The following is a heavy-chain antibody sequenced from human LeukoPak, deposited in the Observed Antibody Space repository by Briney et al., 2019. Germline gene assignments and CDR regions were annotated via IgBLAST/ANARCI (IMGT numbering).Heavy chain of an antibody. Sequence: GGPLRLSCAASGFIFSNYGMHWVRQAPGKGLEWVTIISYDGSDKYYADSVKGRFTISRDNSKNTLYLQMNSLRADDTAVYYCAKVRVVFNWNYAYYFDYWGQGTLVTVSS. J-gene: IGHJ4*02. V-gene: IGHV3-33*05. CDR1: GFIFSNYG. D-gene: IGHD1-7*01. CDR2: ISYDGSDK. CDR3: AKVRVVFNWNYAYYFDY.